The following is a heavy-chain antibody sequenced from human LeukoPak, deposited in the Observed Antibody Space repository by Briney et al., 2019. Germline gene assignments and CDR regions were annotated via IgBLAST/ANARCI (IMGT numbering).Heavy chain of an antibody. J-gene: IGHJ4*02. CDR2: INSDGSST. Sequence: PGGSLRLSCAASGFTFSSYWMHWVRQAPGKGLVWVSRINSDGSSTIYADSVKGRLTISRDNAKNTLYLQVNSLRAEDTAVYYCARGGGYGDYALDYWGQGTLVTVSS. D-gene: IGHD4-17*01. CDR1: GFTFSSYW. V-gene: IGHV3-74*01. CDR3: ARGGGYGDYALDY.